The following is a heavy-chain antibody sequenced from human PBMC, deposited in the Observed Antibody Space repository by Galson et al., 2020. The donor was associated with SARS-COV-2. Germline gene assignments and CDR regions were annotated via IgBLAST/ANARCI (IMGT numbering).Heavy chain of an antibody. Sequence: SGPTLVKPTQTLTLTCTFSGFSLGTSGVGVGWIRQPPGKALEWLAVIYWNDDKKYSPSLKTRLTITKDTSKNQVVLTMTNMDPVDTATYYCARRLILVRGVINAFDIWGQGTVITVSS. CDR1: GFSLGTSGVG. D-gene: IGHD3-10*01. CDR3: ARRLILVRGVINAFDI. V-gene: IGHV2-5*01. J-gene: IGHJ3*02. CDR2: IYWNDDK.